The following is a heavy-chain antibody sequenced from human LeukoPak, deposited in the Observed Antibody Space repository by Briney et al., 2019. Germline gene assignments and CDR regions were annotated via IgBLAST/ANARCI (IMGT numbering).Heavy chain of an antibody. CDR2: IIPIFGTA. D-gene: IGHD2-2*02. CDR3: ASPYCSSTSCYTYYYYYMDV. V-gene: IGHV1-69*13. CDR1: GGTFSSYA. Sequence: GASVNVSCKASGGTFSSYAISWVRQAPGQGLEWMGGIIPIFGTANYAQKFQGRVTITADESTSTAYMELSSLRSEDTAVYYCASPYCSSTSCYTYYYYYMDVWGKGTTVTVSS. J-gene: IGHJ6*03.